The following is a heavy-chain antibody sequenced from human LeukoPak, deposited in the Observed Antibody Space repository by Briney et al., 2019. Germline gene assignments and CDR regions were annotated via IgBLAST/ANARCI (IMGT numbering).Heavy chain of an antibody. Sequence: GGSLRLSCAASGFTFSSYAVSWVRQAPGKGLEWVSAISGSGGSTYYADSVKGRFTISRDNSKNTLYLQMNSLRAEDTAVYYCAADLNGGWHVVNFDYWGQGTLVTVSS. V-gene: IGHV3-23*01. CDR2: ISGSGGST. J-gene: IGHJ4*02. CDR1: GFTFSSYA. D-gene: IGHD6-19*01. CDR3: AADLNGGWHVVNFDY.